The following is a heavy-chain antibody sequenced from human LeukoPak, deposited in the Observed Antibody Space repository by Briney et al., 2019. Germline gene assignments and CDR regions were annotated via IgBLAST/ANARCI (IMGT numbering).Heavy chain of an antibody. CDR2: IYYSGST. V-gene: IGHV4-59*12. CDR1: GGSISSYY. CDR3: AREWFGELFPKNWFDP. J-gene: IGHJ5*02. D-gene: IGHD3-10*01. Sequence: PSETLSLTCTVSGGSISSYYWSWIRQPPGKGLEWIGYIYYSGSTNYNPSLKSRVTISVDTSKNQFSLKLSSVTAADTAVYYCAREWFGELFPKNWFDPWGQGTLVTVSS.